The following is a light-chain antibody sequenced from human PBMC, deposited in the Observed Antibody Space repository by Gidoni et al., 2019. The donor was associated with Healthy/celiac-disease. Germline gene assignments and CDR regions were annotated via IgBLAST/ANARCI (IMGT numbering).Light chain of an antibody. CDR2: DAS. V-gene: IGKV1-33*01. Sequence: DIQITQSPSSLSASVGDRVTITCQASQDISNYLNWYQQKPGKVPKLLIYDASNLETGVPSRFSGSGSGTDFTFTISSLQPEDMATYYCKQYDNLITFGQGTRLEIK. CDR1: QDISNY. J-gene: IGKJ5*01. CDR3: KQYDNLIT.